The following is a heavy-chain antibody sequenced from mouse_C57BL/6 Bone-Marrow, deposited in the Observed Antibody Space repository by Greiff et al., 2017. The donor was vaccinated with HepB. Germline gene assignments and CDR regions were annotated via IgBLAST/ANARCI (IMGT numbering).Heavy chain of an antibody. Sequence: VQLQQSGAELARPGASVKLSCKASGYTFTSYGISWVKQRTGQGLEWIGEIYPRSGNTYYNEKFKGKATLTADKSSSTAYMELRSLTSEDSAVYFCARGALTTVVAHYFDYWGQGTTPTVSP. J-gene: IGHJ2*01. CDR3: ARGALTTVVAHYFDY. CDR2: IYPRSGNT. V-gene: IGHV1-81*01. D-gene: IGHD1-1*01. CDR1: GYTFTSYG.